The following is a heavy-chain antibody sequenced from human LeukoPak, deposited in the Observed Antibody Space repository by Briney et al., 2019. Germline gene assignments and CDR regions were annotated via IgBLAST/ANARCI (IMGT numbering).Heavy chain of an antibody. D-gene: IGHD4-23*01. J-gene: IGHJ6*02. CDR3: PRGHGYGGVEGYYYYHRMDV. V-gene: IGHV3-23*01. CDR2: ISGSGGTT. CDR1: GFIFSTYA. Sequence: GGSLRLSCAASGFIFSTYAMSWVRLAPGKGLEWVSGISGSGGTTNSADSVRGRFTIPRNHSKKRPYLQMASLRAEDTGVYYCPRGHGYGGVEGYYYYHRMDVWGQGTTVTVSS.